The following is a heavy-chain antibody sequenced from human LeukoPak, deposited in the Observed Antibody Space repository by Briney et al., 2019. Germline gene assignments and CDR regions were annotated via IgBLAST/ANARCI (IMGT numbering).Heavy chain of an antibody. CDR3: VSADRFFGVASPPY. CDR1: GFTFSNYW. D-gene: IGHD3-3*01. V-gene: IGHV3-7*03. Sequence: PGGSLRLSCAASGFTFSNYWMNWVRQAPGKGLEWVANIKQDGSEKYYVDSVKGRFTISRDNAESSLSLQMNNLRAEDTATYYCVSADRFFGVASPPYWGQGTTVTVSS. J-gene: IGHJ4*02. CDR2: IKQDGSEK.